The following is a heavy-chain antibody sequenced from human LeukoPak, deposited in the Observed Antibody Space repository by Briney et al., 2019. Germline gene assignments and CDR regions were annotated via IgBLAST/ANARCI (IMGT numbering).Heavy chain of an antibody. D-gene: IGHD2-21*02. Sequence: ASVKVSCKASGYTFSSYGISWVRQAPGQGLEWMGWISAYKGNPNYAQKLQGRVTMTTDTSTSTAYMELRSLRSDDTAVYYCARVYETRMVTGESDYWGQGTLVTVSS. CDR2: ISAYKGNP. V-gene: IGHV1-18*01. J-gene: IGHJ4*02. CDR1: GYTFSSYG. CDR3: ARVYETRMVTGESDY.